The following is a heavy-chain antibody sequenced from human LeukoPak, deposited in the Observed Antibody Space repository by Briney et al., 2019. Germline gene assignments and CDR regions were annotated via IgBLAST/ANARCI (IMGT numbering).Heavy chain of an antibody. V-gene: IGHV3-23*01. J-gene: IGHJ5*02. CDR3: AKCVTGWPNWFDP. CDR1: VFTFSNYA. Sequence: QSGGSLRLSCAASVFTFSNYAMSWVRQAPGKGLEWVSTIRTSGDNTYYADSVKGRFTISRDNSKNTLYLQMISLRAEDTALYYCAKCVTGWPNWFDPWGQGTLVTVSS. D-gene: IGHD6-19*01. CDR2: IRTSGDNT.